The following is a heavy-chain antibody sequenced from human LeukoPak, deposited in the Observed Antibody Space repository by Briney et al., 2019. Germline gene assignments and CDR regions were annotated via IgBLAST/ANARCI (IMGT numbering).Heavy chain of an antibody. D-gene: IGHD2-15*01. J-gene: IGHJ4*02. CDR3: ARDRGILQSAFDY. V-gene: IGHV3-21*01. CDR1: GFTFSSYS. Sequence: GGSLRLSCAASGFTFSSYSMNWVRQAPGKGLEWVSSITSSGTYIYYADSVKGRFTISRDNAKDSLYLQMNSLRAEDTAVYYCARDRGILQSAFDYWGQGTLVTVSS. CDR2: ITSSGTYI.